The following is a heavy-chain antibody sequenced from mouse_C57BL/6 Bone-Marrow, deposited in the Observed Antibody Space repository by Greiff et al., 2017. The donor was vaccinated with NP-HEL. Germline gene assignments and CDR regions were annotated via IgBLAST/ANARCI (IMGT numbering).Heavy chain of an antibody. Sequence: QVQLKQPGAELVRPGSSVKLSCKASGYTFTSYWMHWVKQRPIQGLEWIGNIDPSDSETHYNQKFKDKATLTVDKSSSTAYMQLSSLTSEDSAVYDCASQEGSSYWWYFDVWGTGTTVTVSS. CDR2: IDPSDSET. V-gene: IGHV1-52*01. CDR3: ASQEGSSYWWYFDV. CDR1: GYTFTSYW. J-gene: IGHJ1*03. D-gene: IGHD1-1*01.